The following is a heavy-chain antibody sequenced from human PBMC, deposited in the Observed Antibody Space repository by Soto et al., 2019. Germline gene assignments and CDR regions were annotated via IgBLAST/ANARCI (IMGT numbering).Heavy chain of an antibody. CDR2: ISWNSGSI. Sequence: LRLSCAASGFTFDDYAMHWVRQAPGKGLEWVSGISWNSGSIGYADSVKGRFTISRDNAKNSLYLQMNSLRAEDTALYYCAKEANYYDSSGYYHNRYFDYWGQGTLVTVSS. D-gene: IGHD3-22*01. CDR1: GFTFDDYA. V-gene: IGHV3-9*01. J-gene: IGHJ4*02. CDR3: AKEANYYDSSGYYHNRYFDY.